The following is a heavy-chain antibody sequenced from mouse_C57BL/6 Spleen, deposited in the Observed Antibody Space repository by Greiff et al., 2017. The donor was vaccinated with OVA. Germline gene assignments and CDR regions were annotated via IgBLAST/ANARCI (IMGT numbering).Heavy chain of an antibody. Sequence: SGPELVKPGASVKISCKASGYSFTSYYIHWVKQRPGQGLEWIGWIYPGSGNTKYNEKFKGKATLTADTSSSTAYMQLSSLTSEDSAVYYCARGTTVVATHWYFDVWGTGTTVTVSS. V-gene: IGHV1-66*01. J-gene: IGHJ1*03. CDR3: ARGTTVVATHWYFDV. CDR2: IYPGSGNT. D-gene: IGHD1-1*01. CDR1: GYSFTSYY.